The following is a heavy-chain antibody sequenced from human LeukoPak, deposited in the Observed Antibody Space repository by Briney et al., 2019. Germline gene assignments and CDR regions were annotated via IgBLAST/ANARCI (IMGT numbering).Heavy chain of an antibody. J-gene: IGHJ3*02. CDR2: INPNSGGT. V-gene: IGHV1-2*02. CDR3: ARAVLRFLEWSNDAFDI. D-gene: IGHD3-3*01. CDR1: GYTFTGYY. Sequence: ASVKVSCKASGYTFTGYYMHWVRQAPGQGLEWMGWINPNSGGTNYAQKFQGRVTMTRDTSISTAYMELSRLRSDDTAVYYCARAVLRFLEWSNDAFDIWGQGTMVTVSS.